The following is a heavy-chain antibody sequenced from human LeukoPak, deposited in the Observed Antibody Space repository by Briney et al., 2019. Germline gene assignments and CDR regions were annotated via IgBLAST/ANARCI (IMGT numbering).Heavy chain of an antibody. J-gene: IGHJ5*02. Sequence: SETLSLTCAVSGGSISSGGYSWSWIRQPPGKGLEWIGYIYHSGSTYYNPSLKSRVTISVDRSKNQFSLKLSSVTAADTAVYYCARDWITIFGVDMAWFDPWGQGTLVTVSS. CDR2: IYHSGST. V-gene: IGHV4-30-2*01. D-gene: IGHD3-3*01. CDR1: GGSISSGGYS. CDR3: ARDWITIFGVDMAWFDP.